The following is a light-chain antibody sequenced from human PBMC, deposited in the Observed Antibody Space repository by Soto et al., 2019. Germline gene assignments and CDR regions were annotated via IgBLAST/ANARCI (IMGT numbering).Light chain of an antibody. J-gene: IGLJ1*01. CDR3: SSYISSSTLEV. V-gene: IGLV2-14*01. CDR2: EVS. Sequence: QSVLTQPASVSGSPGQSITISCTGTSSDVGGYNYVSWYQQHPGKAPKLMIYEVSNRPSGVSNRFSGSKSGNTASLTISGLQAEDEADYYCSSYISSSTLEVFGTGTKVTVL. CDR1: SSDVGGYNY.